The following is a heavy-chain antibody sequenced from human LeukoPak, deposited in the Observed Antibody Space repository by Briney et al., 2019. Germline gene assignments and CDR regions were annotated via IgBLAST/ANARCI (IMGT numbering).Heavy chain of an antibody. V-gene: IGHV3-23*01. CDR3: AKDGRITMIVVVIRDYYFDY. CDR2: ISDSGGST. CDR1: GFTFSSYA. Sequence: GGSLRLSCAASGFTFSSYAMSWVRQAPGKGLEWVSAISDSGGSTYYADSVKGRFTISRDNSKNTLYLQMNSLRAEDTAVYYCAKDGRITMIVVVIRDYYFDYWGQGTLVTVSS. J-gene: IGHJ4*02. D-gene: IGHD3-22*01.